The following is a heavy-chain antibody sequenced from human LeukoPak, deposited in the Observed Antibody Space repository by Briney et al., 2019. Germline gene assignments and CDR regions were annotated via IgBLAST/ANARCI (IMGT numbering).Heavy chain of an antibody. V-gene: IGHV4-4*07. J-gene: IGHJ6*03. CDR1: GGSISSYY. CDR2: IYTSGST. Sequence: PSETLSLTCTVSGGSISSYYWSWIRQPAGKGLEWIGRIYTSGSTNYNPSLKSRVTMSVDTSKNQFSLKLSSVTAADTAVYYCARVEYSSSWYPYYYYYMGVWGKGTTVTVSS. CDR3: ARVEYSSSWYPYYYYYMGV. D-gene: IGHD6-13*01.